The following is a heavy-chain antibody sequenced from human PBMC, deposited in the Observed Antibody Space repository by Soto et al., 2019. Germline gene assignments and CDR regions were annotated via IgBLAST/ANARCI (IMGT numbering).Heavy chain of an antibody. CDR1: DGSISGLY. CDR2: IYYSGSN. Sequence: SEILCHTSTVADGSISGLYWSWLLKPQKKGLEWIGYIYYSGSNNYNPSLKSRVTRSVDTSKKEFALKLNSVTAADTAVYFCARLNLRPGPIYLYYGMAVWGQGTTVTVSS. CDR3: ARLNLRPGPIYLYYGMAV. J-gene: IGHJ6*02. D-gene: IGHD2-2*01. V-gene: IGHV4-59*08.